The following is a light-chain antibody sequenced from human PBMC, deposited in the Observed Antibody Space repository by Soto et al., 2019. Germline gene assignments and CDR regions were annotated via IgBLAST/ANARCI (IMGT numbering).Light chain of an antibody. V-gene: IGKV4-1*01. Sequence: DIVMTQSPDSLAVSLGERATINCKSSQSVLYNSNNKNYLAWYQQKPGQPPKLLIYWASTRESGVPDRFSGSGSGSDFTLTISSLQAEDGAFYYCQQYYSTSYTFGQGTKLEIK. CDR2: WAS. CDR3: QQYYSTSYT. CDR1: QSVLYNSNNKNY. J-gene: IGKJ2*01.